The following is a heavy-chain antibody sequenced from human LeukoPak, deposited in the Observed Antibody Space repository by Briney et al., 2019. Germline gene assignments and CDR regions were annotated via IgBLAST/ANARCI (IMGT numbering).Heavy chain of an antibody. J-gene: IGHJ4*02. CDR1: GYIFTSYN. Sequence: GASVKVSCKASGYIFTSYNIYWVRQAPGQGLEWMGIINPSGGSTNYAQKLQGRVTMTTDTSTSTAYMELRSLRSDDTAVYYCARGRESSGYYPPFDNWGQGTLVTVSS. CDR2: INPSGGST. V-gene: IGHV1-46*01. D-gene: IGHD3-22*01. CDR3: ARGRESSGYYPPFDN.